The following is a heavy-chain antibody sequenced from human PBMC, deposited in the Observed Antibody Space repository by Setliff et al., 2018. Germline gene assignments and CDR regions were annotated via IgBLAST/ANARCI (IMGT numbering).Heavy chain of an antibody. V-gene: IGHV3-30-3*01. CDR1: GGSFSGYY. CDR2: MSLDETNK. D-gene: IGHD2-21*01. CDR3: ARGGDYCGGECYIPPPDSY. J-gene: IGHJ4*02. Sequence: LSLTCAVYGGSFSGYYWSWIRQPPGKGLEWVAVMSLDETNKYYADSVRGRFTISRDISKNTLYLQMNSLRPEDTAVYYCARGGDYCGGECYIPPPDSYWGQGTLVTVSS.